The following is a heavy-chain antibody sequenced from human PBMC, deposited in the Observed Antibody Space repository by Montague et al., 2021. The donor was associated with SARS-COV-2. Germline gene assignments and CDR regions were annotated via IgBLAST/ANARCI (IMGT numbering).Heavy chain of an antibody. CDR2: TYYMSKWCS. Sequence: CAISGDSVASNRGAWSWIRQAPSRGLEWLGRTYYMSKWCSDYAXXVRGGQTVNPDASKNEFSLELNYVTPEDTAVYYCVRYSGWFYFDFWGQGTLVTVSS. CDR1: GDSVASNRGA. V-gene: IGHV6-1*01. D-gene: IGHD6-19*01. CDR3: VRYSGWFYFDF. J-gene: IGHJ4*02.